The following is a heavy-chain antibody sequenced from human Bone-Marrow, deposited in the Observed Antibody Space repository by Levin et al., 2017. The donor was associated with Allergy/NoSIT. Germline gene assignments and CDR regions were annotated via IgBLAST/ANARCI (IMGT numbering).Heavy chain of an antibody. D-gene: IGHD5-12*01. CDR2: IHYSGGT. CDR3: ARLRGEAPVDMVP. V-gene: IGHV4-39*01. Sequence: SQTLSLPCTVSGGSIRNSYYYWGWIRQPPVKGLEWIGSIHYSGGTWYNPSLKSRVTISVDTSKNQFSLKLSSVTAADTGVYYCARLRGEAPVDMVPWGQGTLVTVSS. J-gene: IGHJ5*02. CDR1: GGSIRNSYYY.